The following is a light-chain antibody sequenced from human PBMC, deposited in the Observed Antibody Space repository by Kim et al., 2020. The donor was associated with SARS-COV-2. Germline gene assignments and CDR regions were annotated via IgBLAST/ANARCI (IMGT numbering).Light chain of an antibody. V-gene: IGKV3-15*01. J-gene: IGKJ1*01. CDR1: QSVSSN. CDR3: QQYTIWPWT. Sequence: EVVMTQSPATLSVSPGERATLSCRASQSVSSNLAWYQQKPGQAPRLLIYSASTRATGIPARFSGSGSGTVFTLTISSLQSEDSAIFYCQQYTIWPWTFGQGTKVEIK. CDR2: SAS.